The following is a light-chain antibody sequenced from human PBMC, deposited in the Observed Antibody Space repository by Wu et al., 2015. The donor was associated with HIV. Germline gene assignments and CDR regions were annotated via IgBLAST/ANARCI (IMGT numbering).Light chain of an antibody. Sequence: QSPGHPVSVSRRDGHXFCKASQGGSAITWYQKRRGHVPRLLIYDTSRRASGVPDRFVGSGSGTDFFLTINKLDREDFAVYYCQQFEFFGLGSEL. V-gene: IGKV3D-20*02. J-gene: IGKJ2*01. CDR1: QGGSA. CDR3: QQFEF. CDR2: DTS.